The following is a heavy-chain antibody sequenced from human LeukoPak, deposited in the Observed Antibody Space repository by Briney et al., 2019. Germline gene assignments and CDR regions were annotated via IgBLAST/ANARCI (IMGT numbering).Heavy chain of an antibody. V-gene: IGHV1-8*01. CDR3: ARTDGDIAY. J-gene: IGHJ4*02. CDR2: MNPKSGYT. D-gene: IGHD4-17*01. CDR1: GYTFTNYY. Sequence: ASVKVSCKASGYTFTNYYINWVRQATGQGLEWMGWMNPKSGYTGYAQKFQGRVTMTRTTSISTAYMELSSLRSEDTVVYYCARTDGDIAYWGQGTLVTVSS.